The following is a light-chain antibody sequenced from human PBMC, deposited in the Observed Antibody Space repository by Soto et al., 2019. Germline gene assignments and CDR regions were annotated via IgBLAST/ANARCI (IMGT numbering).Light chain of an antibody. Sequence: EIVLTQSPATLSLSPGERATLSCRTSQSVSKYFAWYQQKPGRAPRLLIYDASSRATGIPARFIGSGSGTDFTLTINSLEPEDVAIYYCQQRSNGPITFGQGTRLEIK. CDR2: DAS. J-gene: IGKJ5*01. CDR1: QSVSKY. V-gene: IGKV3-11*01. CDR3: QQRSNGPIT.